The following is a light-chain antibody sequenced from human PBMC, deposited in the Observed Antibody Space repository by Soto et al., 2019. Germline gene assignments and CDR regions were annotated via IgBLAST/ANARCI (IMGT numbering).Light chain of an antibody. Sequence: EIVLTQSPGTLSLSPGERASLSCRASQSITSRNLAWFQQKPGQAPRLLISGASSRATGIPDRFSGSGSGTDFTLTISRLDPEDFAVYYCQQYGSSPYTFGQGTKLEIK. CDR3: QQYGSSPYT. CDR1: QSITSRN. V-gene: IGKV3-20*01. CDR2: GAS. J-gene: IGKJ2*01.